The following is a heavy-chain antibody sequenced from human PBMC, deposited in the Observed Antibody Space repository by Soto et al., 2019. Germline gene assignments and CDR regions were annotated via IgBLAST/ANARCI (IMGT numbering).Heavy chain of an antibody. J-gene: IGHJ4*02. CDR3: ATESGSTYGYFDY. V-gene: IGHV4-30-4*01. Sequence: PSETLSLTCTVSGGSVSSGGDYWSWIRQSPGKGLEWIGYISGSGSTGYNPSLKSRLTMSVDRSKNQFTLRLTSVTAADTAVYFCATESGSTYGYFDYWGQGTQVTVSS. CDR1: GGSVSSGGDY. D-gene: IGHD5-18*01. CDR2: ISGSGST.